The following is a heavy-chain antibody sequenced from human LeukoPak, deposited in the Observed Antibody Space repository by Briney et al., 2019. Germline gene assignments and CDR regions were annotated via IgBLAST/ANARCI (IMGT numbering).Heavy chain of an antibody. J-gene: IGHJ4*02. D-gene: IGHD2-21*01. CDR2: ISSSGSTI. Sequence: GGSLRLSCAASGFTFSDYYMGWIRQAPGKGLEWVSYISSSGSTIYYVDSVKGRFTISRDNAKNSLYLQMNSLRAEDTAVYYCARDGDVNYFDYWGQGTLVTVSS. CDR3: ARDGDVNYFDY. V-gene: IGHV3-11*01. CDR1: GFTFSDYY.